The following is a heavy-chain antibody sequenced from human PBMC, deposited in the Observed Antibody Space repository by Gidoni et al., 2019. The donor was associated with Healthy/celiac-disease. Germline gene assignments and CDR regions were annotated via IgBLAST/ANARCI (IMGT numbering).Heavy chain of an antibody. CDR2: INHSGST. V-gene: IGHV4-34*01. CDR3: ARGGGPIAARPGNYYYYYMDV. CDR1: GGSFSGYY. J-gene: IGHJ6*03. Sequence: QVQLQQWGAGLLTPSETLSLTCAGYGGSFSGYYWSWIRQPPGKGLEWIGEINHSGSTNYNPSLKSRVTISVDTSKHQFSLKLSSVTAADTAVYYCARGGGPIAARPGNYYYYYMDVWGKGTTVTVSS. D-gene: IGHD6-6*01.